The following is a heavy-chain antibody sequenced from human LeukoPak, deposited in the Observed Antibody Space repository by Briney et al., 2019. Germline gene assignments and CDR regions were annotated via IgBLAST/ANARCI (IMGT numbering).Heavy chain of an antibody. CDR2: IIPILGIA. CDR1: GGTFSSYT. J-gene: IGHJ6*02. D-gene: IGHD6-13*01. CDR3: ARDRGIAAAGYYGMDV. Sequence: GASVKVSCKASGGTFSSYTISWVRQAPGQGLEWIGRIIPILGIANYAQKFQGRVTITADKSTSTAYMELSSLRSEDTAVYYCARDRGIAAAGYYGMDVWGQGTTVTVSS. V-gene: IGHV1-69*04.